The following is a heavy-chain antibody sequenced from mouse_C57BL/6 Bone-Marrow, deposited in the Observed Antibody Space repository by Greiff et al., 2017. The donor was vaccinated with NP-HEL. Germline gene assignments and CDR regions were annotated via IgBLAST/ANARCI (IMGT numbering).Heavy chain of an antibody. Sequence: VQLKESGAELVRPGASVKLSCTASGFNIKDDYMHWVKQRPEQGLEWIGWIDPENGDTEYASKFQGKATITADTSSNTAYLQLSSLTSEDTAVYYCTTPDVYYDYVPFAYWGQGTLVTVSA. J-gene: IGHJ3*01. CDR2: IDPENGDT. CDR1: GFNIKDDY. D-gene: IGHD2-4*01. CDR3: TTPDVYYDYVPFAY. V-gene: IGHV14-4*01.